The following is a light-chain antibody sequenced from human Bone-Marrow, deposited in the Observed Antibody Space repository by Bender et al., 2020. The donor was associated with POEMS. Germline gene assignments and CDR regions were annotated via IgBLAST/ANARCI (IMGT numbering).Light chain of an antibody. Sequence: QSALTQPASVSGSPGQSITISCTGTSSDIGAYNLVSWYQQHPGKAPKLMIYEDNKRPSGVPDRFSGSKSGTSASLAITGLQAEDEGDYYCQSYDNSLGGWVFGGGTKLTVL. J-gene: IGLJ3*02. CDR1: SSDIGAYNL. CDR3: QSYDNSLGGWV. CDR2: EDN. V-gene: IGLV2-14*02.